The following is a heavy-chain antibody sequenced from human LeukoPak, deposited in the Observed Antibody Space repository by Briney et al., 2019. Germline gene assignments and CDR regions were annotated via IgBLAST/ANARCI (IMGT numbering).Heavy chain of an antibody. V-gene: IGHV3-30-3*02. CDR2: ISYDGSNK. J-gene: IGHJ4*02. CDR3: AKLNGNYYGSGSYADY. Sequence: GRSLRLSCAASGFTFSSYAMHWVRQAPGKGLEWVAVISYDGSNKYYADSVKGRFTISRDNSKNTLYLQMNSLRAEDTAVYYCAKLNGNYYGSGSYADYWGQGTLVTVSS. CDR1: GFTFSSYA. D-gene: IGHD3-10*01.